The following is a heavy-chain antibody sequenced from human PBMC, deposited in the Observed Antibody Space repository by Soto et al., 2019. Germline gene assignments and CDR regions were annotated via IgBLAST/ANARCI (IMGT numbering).Heavy chain of an antibody. CDR1: GFTFSSHG. D-gene: IGHD2-21*02. Sequence: PGGSLRLSCAASGFTFSSHGMHWVRQAPGKGLEWVAYASYDGSNKYYADSVKGRFTISRDNSKYTLYLEMNSLRPEDTAVYYCAKRLPCSGGDCSAGHFFDYWGQGTLVTVSS. CDR2: ASYDGSNK. J-gene: IGHJ4*02. CDR3: AKRLPCSGGDCSAGHFFDY. V-gene: IGHV3-30*18.